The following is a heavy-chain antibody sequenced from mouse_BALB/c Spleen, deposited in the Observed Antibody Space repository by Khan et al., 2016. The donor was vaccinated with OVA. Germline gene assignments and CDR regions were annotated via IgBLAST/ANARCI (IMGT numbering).Heavy chain of an antibody. V-gene: IGHV1-4*01. CDR1: GYTFANYA. CDR3: VRIPIPPYDFDY. J-gene: IGHJ2*01. D-gene: IGHD2-14*01. CDR2: INPSTGYT. Sequence: QVQLKESGTELARPGASVNMSCKASGYTFANYAMHWVKQRPGQGLEWIGYINPSTGYTNYNQNFSDKATLTTDRSSSTAYMQLSSLTSDDSAVYYGVRIPIPPYDFDYWGQGTTLTVSS.